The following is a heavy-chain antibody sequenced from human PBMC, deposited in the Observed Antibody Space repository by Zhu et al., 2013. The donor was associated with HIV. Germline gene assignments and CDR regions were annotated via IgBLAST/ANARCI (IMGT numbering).Heavy chain of an antibody. J-gene: IGHJ4*02. V-gene: IGHV1-18*04. CDR3: VRGDGQLWPSSGVDY. Sequence: HVQLVQSGVEVKKPGASMKLSCQASGYSFLSHGLSWVRQAPGQGLEWLGWISVYSDDSNYAQKFQDRLTMTKDISAGTVYMEVSSLRSEDTAVYYCVRGDGQLWPSSGVDYWGQGTLLTVSS. CDR2: ISVYSDDS. D-gene: IGHD5-18*01. CDR1: GYSFLSHG.